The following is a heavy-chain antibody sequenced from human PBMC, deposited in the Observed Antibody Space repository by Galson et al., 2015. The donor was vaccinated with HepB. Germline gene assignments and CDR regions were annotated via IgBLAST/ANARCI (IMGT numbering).Heavy chain of an antibody. D-gene: IGHD6-13*01. V-gene: IGHV3-48*01. J-gene: IGHJ6*02. CDR3: ARDIHSSSWYLPYYYYYGMDV. CDR1: GFTFSSYS. Sequence: SLRLSCAASGFTFSSYSMNWVRQAPGKGLEWVSYISSSSSTIYYADSVKGRFTISRDNAKNSLYLQMNSLRAEDTAVYYCARDIHSSSWYLPYYYYYGMDVWGQGTTVTVSS. CDR2: ISSSSSTI.